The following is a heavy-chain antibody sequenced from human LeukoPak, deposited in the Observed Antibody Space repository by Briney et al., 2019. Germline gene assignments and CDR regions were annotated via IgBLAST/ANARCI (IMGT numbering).Heavy chain of an antibody. CDR2: ISAYNGNT. J-gene: IGHJ4*02. CDR3: ARDGTYYYDSSGYRY. V-gene: IGHV1-18*01. D-gene: IGHD3-22*01. CDR1: GYTFTSYG. Sequence: GASVKVSCKASGYTFTSYGISWVRQAPGQRHEWMGWISAYNGNTNYAQKLQVRVTMTTDTSTSTAYMELRSLRSDDTAVYYCARDGTYYYDSSGYRYWGQGTLVTVSS.